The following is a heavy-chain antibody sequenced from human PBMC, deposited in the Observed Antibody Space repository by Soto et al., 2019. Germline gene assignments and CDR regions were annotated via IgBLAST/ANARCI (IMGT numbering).Heavy chain of an antibody. J-gene: IGHJ5*02. CDR2: ISSSSSTL. CDR1: GFTFSSYS. D-gene: IGHD6-13*01. V-gene: IGHV3-48*01. Sequence: EVQLVESGGGLVQPGGSLRLSCAASGFTFSSYSMNWVRQAPGKGMEWVSYISSSSSTLYYADSVKGLFTISRDNAKSSLYLQINRLRAEDTALYFCARHPERIAEIGWFDPWGQGILVTVSS. CDR3: ARHPERIAEIGWFDP.